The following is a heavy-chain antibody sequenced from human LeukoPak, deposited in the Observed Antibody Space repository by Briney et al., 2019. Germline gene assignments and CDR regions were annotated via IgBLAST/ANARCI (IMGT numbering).Heavy chain of an antibody. D-gene: IGHD3-10*01. CDR3: ARRSYDSGNYYNGWYFDY. CDR2: INHSGGT. Sequence: SGPLSLTCGVLGGSFSGYHWNGSRQSPGKGLKWIGEINHSGGTNYNPSLQSRVTISVDTSKSQFSLKLSSVTAADTAVYYCARRSYDSGNYYNGWYFDYWGQGTLVTVSS. J-gene: IGHJ4*02. CDR1: GGSFSGYH. V-gene: IGHV4-34*01.